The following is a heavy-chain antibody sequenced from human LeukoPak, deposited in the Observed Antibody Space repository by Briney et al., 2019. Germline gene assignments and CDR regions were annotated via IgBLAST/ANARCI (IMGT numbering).Heavy chain of an antibody. V-gene: IGHV3-33*06. D-gene: IGHD6-13*01. J-gene: IGHJ4*02. CDR3: AKDRRYSSSPYYFDH. CDR1: GFTFSSYG. CDR2: IWYDGSNK. Sequence: GGSLRLSCAASGFTFSSYGMHWVRQAPGKGLEWVAVIWYDGSNKYYADSVKGRFTISRDNSKNTLYLQMNSLRAEDTAVYYCAKDRRYSSSPYYFDHWGQGTLFTVSS.